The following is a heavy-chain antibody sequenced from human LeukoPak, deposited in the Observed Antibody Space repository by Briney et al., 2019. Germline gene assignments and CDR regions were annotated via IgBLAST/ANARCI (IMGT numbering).Heavy chain of an antibody. V-gene: IGHV4-59*08. D-gene: IGHD5-24*01. J-gene: IGHJ5*02. CDR3: ARQGAVRHVYNWEDWFDP. CDR1: GGSINTYY. Sequence: PSETLSLTCTVSGGSINTYYWTWMRQPPGKGLEWIGYINHSGSTNYNPSLKSRVTVSVDTSKNQFSLKLSSVTAADTAVYYCARQGAVRHVYNWEDWFDPWGQGALVTVSS. CDR2: INHSGST.